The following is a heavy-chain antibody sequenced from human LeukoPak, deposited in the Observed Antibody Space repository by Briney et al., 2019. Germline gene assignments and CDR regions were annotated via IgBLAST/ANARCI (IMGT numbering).Heavy chain of an antibody. Sequence: PSETLSLTCAVSGGSISSGGYSWSWIRQPPGKGLEWIGYIYHSGSTYYNPSLKSRVTISVDRSKNQFSLKLSSVTAADTAVYYCASGDYGDWNDAFDIWGQGTMVTVSS. V-gene: IGHV4-30-2*01. CDR2: IYHSGST. J-gene: IGHJ3*02. CDR1: GGSISSGGYS. D-gene: IGHD4-17*01. CDR3: ASGDYGDWNDAFDI.